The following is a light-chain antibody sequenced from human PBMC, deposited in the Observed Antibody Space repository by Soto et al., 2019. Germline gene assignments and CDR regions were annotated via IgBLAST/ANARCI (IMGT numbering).Light chain of an antibody. J-gene: IGLJ1*01. V-gene: IGLV2-8*01. Sequence: QSALTQPPSASGSPGQSVTISCTGTSSDVGGYNYVSWYQQHPGKAPKLMIYEVSKRPSGVPDRFSGSKSGNTASLTVSGLQAEDEADYYCSSYEGSNNYVFGTGTQLTDL. CDR1: SSDVGGYNY. CDR3: SSYEGSNNYV. CDR2: EVS.